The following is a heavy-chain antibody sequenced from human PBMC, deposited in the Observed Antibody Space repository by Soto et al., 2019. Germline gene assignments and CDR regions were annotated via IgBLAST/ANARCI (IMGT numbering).Heavy chain of an antibody. J-gene: IGHJ3*02. Sequence: GASVKVSCKASGCTFTSYGISWVRQAPGQGLEWMGWIIAYNGTANYAQKLQGRVTMTTDESTSTAYMELSSLRSEDTAVYYCARGRRVGGTKGPHLELAGFDIWGQGTMVTVSS. CDR3: ARGRRVGGTKGPHLELAGFDI. CDR1: GCTFTSYG. V-gene: IGHV1-18*04. CDR2: IIAYNGTA. D-gene: IGHD3-16*01.